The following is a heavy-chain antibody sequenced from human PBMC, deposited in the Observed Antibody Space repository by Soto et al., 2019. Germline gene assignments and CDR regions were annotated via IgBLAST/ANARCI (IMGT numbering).Heavy chain of an antibody. CDR3: VRGGGRGYSYGYGIRDDAFNL. CDR1: GGSFSGYY. Sequence: SETLSLTCGVYGGSFSGYYWSWIRQPPGKGLEWIGEINRSGRTNYNPSRKSRVTISVDTSKNQFSLKVNSVTAADTAVYYCVRGGGRGYSYGYGIRDDAFNLWGQGTMVTVSS. J-gene: IGHJ3*01. D-gene: IGHD5-18*01. CDR2: INRSGRT. V-gene: IGHV4-34*01.